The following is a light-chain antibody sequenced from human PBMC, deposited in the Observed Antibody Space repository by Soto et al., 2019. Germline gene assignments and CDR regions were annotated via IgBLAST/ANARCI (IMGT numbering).Light chain of an antibody. CDR1: MRDVGAYNL. J-gene: IGLJ3*02. Sequence: QSALTQPASESGSAGQSITISCSGTMRDVGAYNLVSWYQQHPGTAPKLIIYEVRNRPSGISSRFSGSRFGNTASLTISGLQSEDEGDYYCSAYTARSTLVFGGGIKLTVL. V-gene: IGLV2-14*01. CDR2: EVR. CDR3: SAYTARSTLV.